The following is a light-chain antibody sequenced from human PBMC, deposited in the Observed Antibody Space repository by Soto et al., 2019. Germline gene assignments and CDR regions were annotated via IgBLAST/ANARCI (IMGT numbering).Light chain of an antibody. CDR1: SGSIASNY. J-gene: IGLJ2*01. CDR3: QSYHSGNVV. Sequence: NFMLTQPHSVSESPGKTVTISCTRSSGSIASNYVQWYQQRPGSAPTPVIYEDNERPSGVPDRFSGSIDSSSNSASLTISGLKTDDEADYYCQSYHSGNVVFGGGTKLPVL. V-gene: IGLV6-57*04. CDR2: EDN.